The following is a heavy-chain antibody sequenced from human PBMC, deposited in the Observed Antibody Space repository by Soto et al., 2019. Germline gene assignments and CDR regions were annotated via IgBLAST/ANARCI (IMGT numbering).Heavy chain of an antibody. CDR2: IVVGSGNT. V-gene: IGHV1-58*01. CDR3: PAVPSAYFEFWSGTISNWYFDL. D-gene: IGHD3-3*01. Sequence: SVKVSCKASGFTFTSSAVQWVRQARGQRLEWIGWIVVGSGNTNYAQKFQERVTITRDMSTSTAYMELSSLRSEDTAVYYCPAVPSAYFEFWSGTISNWYFDLWGRGTLVTVSS. J-gene: IGHJ2*01. CDR1: GFTFTSSA.